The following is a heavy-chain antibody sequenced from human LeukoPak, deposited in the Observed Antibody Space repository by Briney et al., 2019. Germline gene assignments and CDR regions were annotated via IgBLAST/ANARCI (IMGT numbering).Heavy chain of an antibody. V-gene: IGHV3-7*01. J-gene: IGHJ4*02. CDR2: IKQDGSKK. D-gene: IGHD2-8*01. Sequence: GGSLRLSCAAPGFTFSSYSMNWVRQAPGKGLEWVANIKQDGSKKYYVDSVKGRFTISRDNAKNSLYLQMNSLRAEDTAVYYCAREKEDPSCTNGVCLLVYYFDYWGQGTLVTVSS. CDR1: GFTFSSYS. CDR3: AREKEDPSCTNGVCLLVYYFDY.